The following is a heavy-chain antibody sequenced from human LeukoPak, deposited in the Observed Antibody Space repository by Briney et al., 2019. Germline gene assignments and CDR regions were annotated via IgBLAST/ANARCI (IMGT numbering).Heavy chain of an antibody. J-gene: IGHJ6*02. CDR2: INHSGST. D-gene: IGHD2-2*01. V-gene: IGHV4-34*01. CDR3: ARGYIVVVPAASQGGYYYYGMDV. CDR1: GGSFSGYY. Sequence: PSETLSLTCAVYGGSFSGYYWSWIRQPPGKGLEWIGEINHSGSTNYNPSLKSRVTISVDTSKNQFSLKLSSVTAADTAVYYCARGYIVVVPAASQGGYYYYGMDVWGQGTTVTVSS.